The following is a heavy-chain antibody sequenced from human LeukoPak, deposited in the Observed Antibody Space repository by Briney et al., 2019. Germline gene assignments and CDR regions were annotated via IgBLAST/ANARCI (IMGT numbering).Heavy chain of an antibody. CDR1: GFXFSSYA. V-gene: IGHV3-23*01. Sequence: GGSLRLSCATSGFXFSSYAISWVRQAPGKGLEWGSGIGASGGSTYYADSVKGRFTISRDNSKNTLYLQMNSLRTEVTAVYYCAKAEGYDILTGLDYWGQGTLVTVSS. CDR2: IGASGGST. J-gene: IGHJ4*02. D-gene: IGHD3-9*01. CDR3: AKAEGYDILTGLDY.